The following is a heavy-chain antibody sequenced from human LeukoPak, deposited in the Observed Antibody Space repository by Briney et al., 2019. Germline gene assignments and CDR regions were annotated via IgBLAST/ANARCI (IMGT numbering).Heavy chain of an antibody. Sequence: SETLSLTCTVSGGSISSSSFYWGWIRQPPGKGLEWIGYIYYSGSTNYNPSLKSRVTISVDTSKNQFSLKLSSVTAADTAVYYCARAQATDYYDSSGPFDYWGQGTLVTVSS. CDR2: IYYSGST. CDR3: ARAQATDYYDSSGPFDY. D-gene: IGHD3-22*01. V-gene: IGHV4-61*05. CDR1: GGSISSSSFY. J-gene: IGHJ4*02.